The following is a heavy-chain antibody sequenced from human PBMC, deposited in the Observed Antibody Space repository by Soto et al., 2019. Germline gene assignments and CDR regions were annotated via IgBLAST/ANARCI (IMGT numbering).Heavy chain of an antibody. CDR2: IYYSGST. J-gene: IGHJ5*02. CDR3: ARVGYCSSTSCPSMNWFDP. D-gene: IGHD2-2*01. CDR1: GGSISSYY. Sequence: PSETLSLTCTVSGGSISSYYWSWIRQPPGKGLEWIGYIYYSGSTNYNPSLKSRVTISVDTSKNQFSLKLSSVTAADTAVYYCARVGYCSSTSCPSMNWFDPWGQGTLVTVSS. V-gene: IGHV4-59*01.